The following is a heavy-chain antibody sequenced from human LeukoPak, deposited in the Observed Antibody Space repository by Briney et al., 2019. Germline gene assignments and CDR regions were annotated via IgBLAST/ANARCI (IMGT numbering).Heavy chain of an antibody. CDR1: GYSFTSYW. J-gene: IGHJ4*02. V-gene: IGHV5-51*01. D-gene: IGHD5-18*01. CDR2: IYPGDSDT. CDR3: ARYITTAMDTNYFDY. Sequence: GESLKISCKGSGYSFTSYWIGWVRQMPGKGLEWMGIIYPGDSDTRYSPSFQGQVTISADKSISTAYLQWSSLKASDTAMYYCARYITTAMDTNYFDYWGQGTLVTVSS.